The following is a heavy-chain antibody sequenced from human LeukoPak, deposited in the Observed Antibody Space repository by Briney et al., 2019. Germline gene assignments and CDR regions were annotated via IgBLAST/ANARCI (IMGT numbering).Heavy chain of an antibody. CDR2: TYYSGST. V-gene: IGHV4-39*07. J-gene: IGHJ5*02. CDR3: ARARIVVAPAAIRHNWFDP. CDR1: GGSISSSSYY. Sequence: SETLSLTCTVSGGSISSSSYYWGWIRQPPGKGLEWIGSTYYSGSTYYNPSLKSRVTISVDTSKNQFSLKLSSVTAADTAVYYCARARIVVAPAAIRHNWFDPWGQGTLVTVSS. D-gene: IGHD2-2*01.